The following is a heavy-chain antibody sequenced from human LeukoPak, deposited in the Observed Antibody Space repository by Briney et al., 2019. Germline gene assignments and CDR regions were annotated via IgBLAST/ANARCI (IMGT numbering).Heavy chain of an antibody. CDR2: IIGRGGST. Sequence: PGGSLRLSCAASGFTFSSYGMSWVRQAPGKGLEWVSAIIGRGGSTYYADSVKGRFTISRDNSKNTLNLQMNSLRAEDTAVYYCAKSNDFWSGLTDYWGQGTLVTVSS. CDR3: AKSNDFWSGLTDY. V-gene: IGHV3-23*01. D-gene: IGHD3-3*01. CDR1: GFTFSSYG. J-gene: IGHJ4*02.